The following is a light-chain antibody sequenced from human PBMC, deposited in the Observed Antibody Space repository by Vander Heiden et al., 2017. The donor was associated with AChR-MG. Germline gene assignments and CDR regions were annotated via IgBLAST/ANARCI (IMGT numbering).Light chain of an antibody. V-gene: IGLV1-40*01. CDR3: QSYDSSRNVV. CDR1: SSNLGAGYD. CDR2: NNF. Sequence: QSVLTQPPSQSVAPGQRVTIACTGSSSNLGAGYDVHWFQQLPRTAPKLVIANNFDRPSGVPDRFSGSKSGTSASLTITGLQAEDEADYYCQSYDSSRNVVFGGGTKVTVL. J-gene: IGLJ2*01.